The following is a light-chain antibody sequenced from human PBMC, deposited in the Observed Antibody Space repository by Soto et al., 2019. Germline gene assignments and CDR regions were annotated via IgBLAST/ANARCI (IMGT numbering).Light chain of an antibody. V-gene: IGKV3D-20*01. CDR3: QQYGSFSWT. CDR2: DAS. Sequence: EIVLTQSPATLSLSPVERATLSCGASQSVSSSYLAWYQQKPGLAPRLLIYDASSRATGIPDRFSGSGSGTDFTLTISRLEPEDFAVYYCQQYGSFSWTFGQGTKVEIK. CDR1: QSVSSSY. J-gene: IGKJ1*01.